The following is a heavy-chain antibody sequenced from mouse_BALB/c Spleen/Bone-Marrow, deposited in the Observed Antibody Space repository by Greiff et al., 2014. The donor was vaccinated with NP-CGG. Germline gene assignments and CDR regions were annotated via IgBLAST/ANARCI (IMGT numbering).Heavy chain of an antibody. CDR1: GFSLTNYG. J-gene: IGHJ4*01. D-gene: IGHD1-2*01. V-gene: IGHV2-9*02. Sequence: QVQLKESGPGLVAPSQSLSITCTVSGFSLTNYGVHWVRQPPGKGLEWLGVIWADGSTNYNSALMSRLSISKDNSKSQVFFKMNSLQTDHTAMYYCARITTATGAMDYWGQGTSVTVSS. CDR2: IWADGST. CDR3: ARITTATGAMDY.